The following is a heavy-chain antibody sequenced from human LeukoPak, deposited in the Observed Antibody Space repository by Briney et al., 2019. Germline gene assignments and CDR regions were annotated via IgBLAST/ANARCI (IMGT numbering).Heavy chain of an antibody. Sequence: PGGSLRLSCAASGFTFSSYAMSWVRQAPGKGLEWVSAISGSGGSTYYADSVKGRFTISRDNSKNTLYLQMNSLRAEDTAVYYCAKVIAAAGTYYYYYTDVWGKGTTVTVSS. D-gene: IGHD6-13*01. CDR1: GFTFSSYA. CDR3: AKVIAAAGTYYYYYTDV. J-gene: IGHJ6*03. V-gene: IGHV3-23*01. CDR2: ISGSGGST.